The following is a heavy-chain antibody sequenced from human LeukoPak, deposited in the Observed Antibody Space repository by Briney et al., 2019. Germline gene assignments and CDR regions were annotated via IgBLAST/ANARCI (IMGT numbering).Heavy chain of an antibody. J-gene: IGHJ4*02. CDR1: GFTFSSYA. CDR3: AKGKDDSSGWYFFY. CDR2: ISGSGSST. V-gene: IGHV3-23*01. D-gene: IGHD6-19*01. Sequence: GGSLRLSCAASGFTFSSYAMNWVRQAPGKGLEWVSAISGSGSSTYYADSVKGRFTISRDNSKNTLYLQMSSLRADDTAVYYCAKGKDDSSGWYFFYWGQGTLVTVSS.